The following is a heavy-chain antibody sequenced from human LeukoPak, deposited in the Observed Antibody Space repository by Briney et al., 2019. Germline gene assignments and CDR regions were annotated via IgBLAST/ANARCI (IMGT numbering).Heavy chain of an antibody. Sequence: MSSQTLSLTCTVSGGSISSGGYYWNWLRQHPGKGLEWIGCIYSSGITDYRPSLKSRGIITVDTSENQFPLTLSSVTAADTAVYYCARSYGSGKSVSASDICGQGTMVTVSS. CDR1: GGSISSGGYY. J-gene: IGHJ3*02. D-gene: IGHD3-10*01. V-gene: IGHV4-31*03. CDR3: ARSYGSGKSVSASDI. CDR2: IYSSGIT.